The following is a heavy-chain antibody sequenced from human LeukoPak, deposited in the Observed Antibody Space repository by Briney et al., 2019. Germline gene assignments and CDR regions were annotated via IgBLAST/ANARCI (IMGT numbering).Heavy chain of an antibody. J-gene: IGHJ6*03. Sequence: GGSLRLSCAASGFTFSSYAMHWVRQAPGKGLEWVAIISYDGSNKYYADSVKGRFTISRDNSKNTLYLQMNSLRAEDTAVYYCARVCSYGTGDYYMDVWGKGTTVTVSS. V-gene: IGHV3-30*04. CDR2: ISYDGSNK. CDR1: GFTFSSYA. D-gene: IGHD5-18*01. CDR3: ARVCSYGTGDYYMDV.